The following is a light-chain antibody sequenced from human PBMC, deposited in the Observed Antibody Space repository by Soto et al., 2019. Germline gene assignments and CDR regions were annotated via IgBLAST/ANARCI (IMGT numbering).Light chain of an antibody. J-gene: IGKJ5*01. CDR2: GAS. CDR1: QSVNTN. Sequence: EIVMTQSPATLSVSPGERVTLSCRASQSVNTNLAWYQQRPGQVPRLLIYGASTRATGVPARFSGSGSGTEFTLTISSLQSEDVTVYYCQQYNVWPPITFGQGTRLEI. V-gene: IGKV3-15*01. CDR3: QQYNVWPPIT.